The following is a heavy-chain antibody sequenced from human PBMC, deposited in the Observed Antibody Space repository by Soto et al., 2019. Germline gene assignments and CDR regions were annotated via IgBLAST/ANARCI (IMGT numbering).Heavy chain of an antibody. Sequence: EVQLVESGGGLVQPGGSLRLSCAASGFTFSSYEMNWVRQAPGKGLEWVSNISSSGSTIYYADSVKGRFTISRDNAKNSLYLVMNSLRAEDTAVYYCARADWGGYSSSGYYYYGMGVWGQGTTVTVSS. CDR3: ARADWGGYSSSGYYYYGMGV. CDR2: ISSSGSTI. CDR1: GFTFSSYE. J-gene: IGHJ6*02. V-gene: IGHV3-48*03. D-gene: IGHD6-6*01.